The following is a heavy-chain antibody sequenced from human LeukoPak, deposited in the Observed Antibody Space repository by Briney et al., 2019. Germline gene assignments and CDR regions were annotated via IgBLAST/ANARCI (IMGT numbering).Heavy chain of an antibody. Sequence: SETLSLTCTVSGGSISSGDYYWSWLRQPPGKGLEWIGYIYYSGSTYYNPCLKSRVTISVDTSKNQFSLKLSSVTAADTAVYYCARDDFSYGYFDYWGQGTLVTVSS. J-gene: IGHJ4*02. D-gene: IGHD5-18*01. CDR2: IYYSGST. V-gene: IGHV4-30-4*01. CDR3: ARDDFSYGYFDY. CDR1: GGSISSGDYY.